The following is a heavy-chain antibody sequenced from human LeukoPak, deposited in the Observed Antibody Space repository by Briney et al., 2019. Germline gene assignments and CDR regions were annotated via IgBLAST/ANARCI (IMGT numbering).Heavy chain of an antibody. D-gene: IGHD1-26*01. Sequence: SETLSLTCTVSGGSITYYYWSWIRQTPGKGLEWIGYIYYSGSTDYNPSLKSRVTISVDTSKNQFSLKLSSVTAADTAVYYCARDGKISPYYGMDVWGQGTTVTVSS. CDR2: IYYSGST. CDR3: ARDGKISPYYGMDV. J-gene: IGHJ6*02. CDR1: GGSITYYY. V-gene: IGHV4-59*01.